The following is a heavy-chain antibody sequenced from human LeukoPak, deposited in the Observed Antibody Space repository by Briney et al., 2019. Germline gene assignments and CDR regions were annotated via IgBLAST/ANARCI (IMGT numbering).Heavy chain of an antibody. CDR2: FDPEDGET. CDR1: GYTLTELS. CDR3: ARGGAEVDYGDRPIDY. Sequence: ASVKVSCKVSGYTLTELSMHWVRQAPGKGLEWMGGFDPEDGETIYAQKFQGRVTMTEDTSTDTAYMELSSLRSDDTAVYYCARGGAEVDYGDRPIDYWGQGTLVTVSS. V-gene: IGHV1-24*01. D-gene: IGHD4-17*01. J-gene: IGHJ4*02.